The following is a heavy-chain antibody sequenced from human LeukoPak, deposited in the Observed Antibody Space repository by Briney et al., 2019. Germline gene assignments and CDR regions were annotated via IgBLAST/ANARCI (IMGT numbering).Heavy chain of an antibody. CDR3: ARFTGGSDGAFDI. Sequence: SETLSLTCTVSGGSITTTSYYWGWIRQPPGKGLEWSANAYYRGNTYYNPSLKSRVTISVDTSKNQFSLKLSSVTAADTAVYFCARFTGGSDGAFDIWGQGTMVTVSS. CDR1: GGSITTTSYY. V-gene: IGHV4-39*01. J-gene: IGHJ3*02. D-gene: IGHD2-8*02. CDR2: AYYRGNT.